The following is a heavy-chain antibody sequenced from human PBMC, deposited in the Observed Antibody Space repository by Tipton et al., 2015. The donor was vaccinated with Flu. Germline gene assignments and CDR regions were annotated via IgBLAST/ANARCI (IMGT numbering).Heavy chain of an antibody. D-gene: IGHD6-13*01. J-gene: IGHJ6*02. CDR1: GGSISSYY. CDR3: ARGNYHYYYGMDV. V-gene: IGHV4-59*01. Sequence: TLSLTCTVSGGSISSYYWSWIRQPPGKGLEWIGYIYYSGSTNYNPSLKSRVTISVDTSKNQFSLKLSSVTAADTAVYYCARGNYHYYYGMDVWGQGTTVTVSS. CDR2: IYYSGST.